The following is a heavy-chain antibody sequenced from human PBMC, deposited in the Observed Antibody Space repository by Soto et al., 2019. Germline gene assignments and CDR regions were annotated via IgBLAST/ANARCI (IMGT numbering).Heavy chain of an antibody. CDR2: IFSSGTT. D-gene: IGHD3-16*01. CDR1: GDSISSGNKY. V-gene: IGHV4-30-4*01. J-gene: IGHJ6*02. CDR3: ARVPSPFDYYYAMDV. Sequence: QVQLRESGPGLVMPSQTLSLTCTVSGDSISSGNKYWSWIRQPPGKGLEWIGYIFSSGTTYYNPSLKSRLTMSLAASQIQFSLKLNSLTDADTAVYFCARVPSPFDYYYAMDVWGQGTTVTVSS.